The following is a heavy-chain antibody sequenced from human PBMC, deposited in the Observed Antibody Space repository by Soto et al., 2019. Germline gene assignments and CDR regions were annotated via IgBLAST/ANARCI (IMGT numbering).Heavy chain of an antibody. Sequence: QLQLQESGSGLVKPSQTLSLTCAVSGGSISSGGYSWSWIRQPPGRGLEWIGYMYHSGSTYYTPSLXSXXTISRDRSTTQFPLKLSSLTAADTAVDYCARVPDYWGQGILVTVS. CDR2: MYHSGST. D-gene: IGHD2-2*01. J-gene: IGHJ4*02. V-gene: IGHV4-30-2*01. CDR1: GGSISSGGYS. CDR3: ARVPDY.